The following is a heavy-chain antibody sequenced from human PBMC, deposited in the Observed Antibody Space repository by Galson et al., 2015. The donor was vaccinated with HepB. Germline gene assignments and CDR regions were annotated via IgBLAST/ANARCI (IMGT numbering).Heavy chain of an antibody. CDR2: IRSKAYGGTT. J-gene: IGHJ4*02. Sequence: SLRLSCAASGFTFGDYAMSWVRQAPGKGLEWVGFIRSKAYGGTTEYAASVKGRFTISRDDSKSIAYLQMNSLKTEDTAVYYCTREEWELPNYWGQGTLVTVSS. D-gene: IGHD1-26*01. CDR1: GFTFGDYA. CDR3: TREEWELPNY. V-gene: IGHV3-49*04.